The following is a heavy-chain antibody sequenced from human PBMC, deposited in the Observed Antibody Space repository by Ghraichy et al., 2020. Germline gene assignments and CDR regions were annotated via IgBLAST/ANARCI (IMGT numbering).Heavy chain of an antibody. V-gene: IGHV3-74*01. CDR2: ISPAGNII. CDR1: GFTLSSYW. CDR3: ARGEIGLGD. D-gene: IGHD3-16*01. Sequence: LSLTCAASGFTLSSYWRYWVRLVPGKGLEWLSHISPAGNIINYAGSVRGRFTISRDIAKNTLYLQMNSLRAEDTPVYFCARGEIGLGDWGQGTLVTVSS. J-gene: IGHJ4*02.